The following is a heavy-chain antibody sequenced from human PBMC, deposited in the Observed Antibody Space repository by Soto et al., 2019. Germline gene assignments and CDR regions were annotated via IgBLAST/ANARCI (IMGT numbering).Heavy chain of an antibody. Sequence: QVQLVQSGAEVKKPGSSVKVSCKASGGTFSSYAISWVRQAPGQGLEWMGGIIPIFGTANYAQKFQGRVTINADESTSTAYMEQSSLRSEDTDVYYCALGGLRMATRNFDYWGQGTLVTVS. CDR2: IIPIFGTA. CDR3: ALGGLRMATRNFDY. V-gene: IGHV1-69*01. CDR1: GGTFSSYA. D-gene: IGHD5-12*01. J-gene: IGHJ4*02.